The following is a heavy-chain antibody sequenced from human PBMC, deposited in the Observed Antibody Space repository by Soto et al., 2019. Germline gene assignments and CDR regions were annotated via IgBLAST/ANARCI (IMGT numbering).Heavy chain of an antibody. CDR1: GGSISSVDYY. D-gene: IGHD2-15*01. CDR2: IYYSGST. J-gene: IGHJ4*02. Sequence: QVQLQESGPGLVKPSQTLSLTCTVSGGSISSVDYYWSWIRQPPGKGLVWIGYIYYSGSTYYNPSLKRRVTISVDTSNNQFSLKLSSVTAGDTAVDYCSRVGVVGATTIDYWGQGTLVTVSS. CDR3: SRVGVVGATTIDY. V-gene: IGHV4-30-4*01.